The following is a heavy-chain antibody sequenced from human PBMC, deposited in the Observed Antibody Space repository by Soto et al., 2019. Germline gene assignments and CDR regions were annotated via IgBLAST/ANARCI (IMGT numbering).Heavy chain of an antibody. CDR2: LYGNNEG. D-gene: IGHD6-6*01. CDR3: AHRRSRAARCWFDP. J-gene: IGHJ5*02. V-gene: IGHV2-5*01. CDR1: GFSLTTSGVA. Sequence: QITLRESGPTLVVPTQTLTLTCTFSGFSLTTSGVAVAWIRQSPGKALEWIAILYGNNEGHYSPSLKNRLSIIKDTSKNQVVLTMTEVDPMDTGTYYCAHRRSRAARCWFDPWGQGTLVTVSS.